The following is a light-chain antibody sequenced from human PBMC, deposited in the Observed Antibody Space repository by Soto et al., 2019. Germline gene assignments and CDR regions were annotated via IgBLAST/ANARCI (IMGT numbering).Light chain of an antibody. Sequence: EIVLTQSPATLSLSPGERATLSCRASQSVSSYLAWYQQKPGQAPRLLIYDASNRATGIPARLSGSGSGTDFTLTISSLEPEDFAVYYCQQRSNWQITFGQGTRLEI. J-gene: IGKJ5*01. CDR3: QQRSNWQIT. CDR2: DAS. V-gene: IGKV3-11*01. CDR1: QSVSSY.